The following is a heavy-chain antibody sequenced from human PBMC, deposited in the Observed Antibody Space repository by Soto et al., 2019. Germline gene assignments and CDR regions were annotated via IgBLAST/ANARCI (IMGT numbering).Heavy chain of an antibody. CDR2: ISSSSSTI. CDR1: GFTFSTYK. V-gene: IGHV3-48*02. CDR3: ARDAYDYDDTSGYYRH. D-gene: IGHD3-22*01. J-gene: IGHJ4*02. Sequence: EVQLVESGGGLVQPGGSLRLSCAASGFTFSTYKMNWVRQAPGKGLEWVSYISSSSSTIYYADSVKGRFTISRDNAKNSLYLQMNRLRDEDTAVYYSARDAYDYDDTSGYYRHWGQGTLVTVSS.